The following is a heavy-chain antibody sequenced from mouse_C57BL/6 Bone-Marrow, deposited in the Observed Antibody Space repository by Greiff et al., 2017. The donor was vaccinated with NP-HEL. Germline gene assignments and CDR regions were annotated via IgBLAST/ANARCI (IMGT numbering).Heavy chain of an antibody. D-gene: IGHD2-3*01. CDR3: ARRGDGYYRYFDV. J-gene: IGHJ1*03. CDR1: GYTFTSYG. Sequence: QVHVKQSGAELARPGASVKLSCKASGYTFTSYGISWVKQRTGQGLEWIGEIYPRSGNTYYNEKFKGKATLTADKSSSTAYMELRSLTSEDSAVYFCARRGDGYYRYFDVWGTGTTVTVSS. V-gene: IGHV1-81*01. CDR2: IYPRSGNT.